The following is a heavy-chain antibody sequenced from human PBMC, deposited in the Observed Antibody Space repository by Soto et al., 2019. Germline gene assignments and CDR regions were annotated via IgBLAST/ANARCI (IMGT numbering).Heavy chain of an antibody. CDR3: ARTYYDFWSGYYHDSAFDI. D-gene: IGHD3-3*01. J-gene: IGHJ3*02. V-gene: IGHV3-53*01. CDR2: IYADGRT. CDR1: GFIVSSSY. Sequence: GGSLRLSCAASGFIVSSSYMTWVRQAPGKGLEWVSVIYADGRTYYADSVKGRFTISRDNSKNTLYLQMNSLSAEDTAVYYCARTYYDFWSGYYHDSAFDIWGQGTMVTVSS.